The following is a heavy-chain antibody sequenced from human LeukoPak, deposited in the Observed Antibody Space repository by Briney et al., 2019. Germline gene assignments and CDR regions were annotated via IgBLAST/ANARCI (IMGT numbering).Heavy chain of an antibody. CDR2: ISWNSGSI. Sequence: PGRSLRLSCAASGFTFDDYAMHWVRQAPGKGLEWVSGISWNSGSIGYADSVKGRFTISRDNAKNSLYLQMNSLRAEDTALYYCANHLAGSYDAFDIWGQGTMVTVSS. CDR3: ANHLAGSYDAFDI. D-gene: IGHD1-26*01. CDR1: GFTFDDYA. V-gene: IGHV3-9*01. J-gene: IGHJ3*02.